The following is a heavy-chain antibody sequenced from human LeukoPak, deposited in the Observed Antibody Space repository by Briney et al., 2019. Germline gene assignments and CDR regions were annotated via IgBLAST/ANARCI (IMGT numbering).Heavy chain of an antibody. CDR1: GYTFTNYY. J-gene: IGHJ4*02. CDR3: ARDLIAVAGYFDY. CDR2: INPSSGAP. V-gene: IGHV1-46*01. Sequence: ASVKVSCKASGYTFTNYYIHWVRQAPGQGLEWVGVINPSSGAPTYAQKFQGRDTMTRDTSTSTVYMELSSLRSEDTAVYYCARDLIAVAGYFDYWGLGTLVTVSS. D-gene: IGHD6-19*01.